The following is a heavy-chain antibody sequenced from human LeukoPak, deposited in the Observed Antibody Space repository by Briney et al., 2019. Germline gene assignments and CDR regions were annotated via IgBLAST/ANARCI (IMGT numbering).Heavy chain of an antibody. J-gene: IGHJ5*02. V-gene: IGHV1-69*05. D-gene: IGHD3-22*01. CDR1: GGTFSSYA. Sequence: SVKVSCKASGGTFSSYAISWVRQAPGQGLEWMGGIIPIFGTANYAQKFQGRVTITTDESTSTAYMELSSLRSEDTAVYYCALLEVVVIPSPSSWFDPWGQGTLVPSPQ. CDR3: ALLEVVVIPSPSSWFDP. CDR2: IIPIFGTA.